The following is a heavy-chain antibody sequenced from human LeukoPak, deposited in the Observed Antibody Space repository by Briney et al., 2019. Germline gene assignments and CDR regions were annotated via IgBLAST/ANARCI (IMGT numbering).Heavy chain of an antibody. J-gene: IGHJ4*02. Sequence: PSETLSLTCTVSGGSISSSSYYWGWIRQPPGKGLEWIGSIYYSGSTYYNPSLKSRVTISVDTSKKQFSLKLSSVTAADSAVYYCARRRYYDISGSPFTPFDYWGQGTLVTVSS. CDR3: ARRRYYDISGSPFTPFDY. V-gene: IGHV4-39*01. D-gene: IGHD3-22*01. CDR2: IYYSGST. CDR1: GGSISSSSYY.